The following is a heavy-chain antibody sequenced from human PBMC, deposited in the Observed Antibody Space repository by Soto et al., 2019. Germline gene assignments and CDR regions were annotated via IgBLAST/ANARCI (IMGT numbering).Heavy chain of an antibody. V-gene: IGHV1-8*01. J-gene: IGHJ6*03. CDR3: ARADWSITFFPYYHYMDV. CDR2: MNPNSGNT. CDR1: GYTFSTYD. Sequence: ASVKVSCKAYGYTFSTYDINWVRQATGQGLEWMGWMNPNSGNTGYAQKFQGRVTMSRDTSMNTAYMELSSLRSEDTAVYYCARADWSITFFPYYHYMDVWGEGTTVTV. D-gene: IGHD3-16*01.